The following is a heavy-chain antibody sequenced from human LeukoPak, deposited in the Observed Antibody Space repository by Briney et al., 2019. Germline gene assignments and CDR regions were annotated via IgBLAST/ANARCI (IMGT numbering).Heavy chain of an antibody. D-gene: IGHD3-9*01. CDR2: IWYDGSNK. CDR1: GFTFSSYG. Sequence: AGRSLRLSCAASGFTFSSYGMHWVRQAPGKGLEWVAVIWYDGSNKYYADSVKGRFTISRDNSKNTLYLQMNSLRAKDTAVYYCARLDYDILTGLSYGMDVWGQGTTVTVSS. CDR3: ARLDYDILTGLSYGMDV. J-gene: IGHJ6*02. V-gene: IGHV3-33*01.